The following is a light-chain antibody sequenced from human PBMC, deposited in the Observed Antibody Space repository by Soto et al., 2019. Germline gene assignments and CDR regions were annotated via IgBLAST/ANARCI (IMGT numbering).Light chain of an antibody. CDR2: DAS. CDR1: QSVRSY. CDR3: QQYVTAPAIT. J-gene: IGKJ5*01. V-gene: IGKV3-11*01. Sequence: DIVLTQSPATLYLSPGEIATLSCRASQSVRSYLAWYQHKPGQAPRLLICDASNRASGVPARFSGSGSGTDFTLAISRLEPGDFAVYYCQQYVTAPAITFGQVARLEI.